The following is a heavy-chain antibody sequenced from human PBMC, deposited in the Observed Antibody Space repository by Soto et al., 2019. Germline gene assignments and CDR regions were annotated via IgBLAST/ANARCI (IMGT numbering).Heavy chain of an antibody. V-gene: IGHV4-61*08. CDR1: GAALSSGGYF. Sequence: SETLSLTCTVSGAALSSGGYFYTWVRQPPGKGLEWLGYIYYSGSTNYNPSLKSRVTISVDTSKNQFSLKLSSVTAADTAVYYCARYIDTAIFYHVLDVWGPGTTVTVSS. CDR2: IYYSGST. J-gene: IGHJ6*02. D-gene: IGHD5-18*01. CDR3: ARYIDTAIFYHVLDV.